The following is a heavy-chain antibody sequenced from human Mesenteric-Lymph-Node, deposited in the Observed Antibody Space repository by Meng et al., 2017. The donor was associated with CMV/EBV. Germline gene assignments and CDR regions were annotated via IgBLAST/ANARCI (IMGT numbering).Heavy chain of an antibody. J-gene: IGHJ4*02. V-gene: IGHV3-53*01. Sequence: GGSLRLSCAFSGFTVNTHYMNWVRQLPGKGLEWVSVMYGGGTIHYADSVKDRFTVSRDDSKNTLYLQMNSLRVEDTAVYYCARDLGPWELLAQIDYWGQGTLVTVSS. CDR2: MYGGGTI. CDR3: ARDLGPWELLAQIDY. D-gene: IGHD1-26*01. CDR1: GFTVNTHY.